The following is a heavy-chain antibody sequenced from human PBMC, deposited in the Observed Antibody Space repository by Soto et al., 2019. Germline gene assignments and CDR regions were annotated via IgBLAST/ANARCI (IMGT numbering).Heavy chain of an antibody. D-gene: IGHD3-10*01. CDR3: ATTQSSATFKTYYYDMHV. V-gene: IGHV5-51*01. CDR1: GHSFTNYW. J-gene: IGHJ6*02. CDR2: TYPDGSET. Sequence: GESLKISCKDSGHSFTNYWIVWVRQMPGKGLEWMGTTYPDGSETRYSPSFQGQVTISADKSINTAYLQWSSLKASDTAIYYCATTQSSATFKTYYYDMHVWGQGTTVTVSS.